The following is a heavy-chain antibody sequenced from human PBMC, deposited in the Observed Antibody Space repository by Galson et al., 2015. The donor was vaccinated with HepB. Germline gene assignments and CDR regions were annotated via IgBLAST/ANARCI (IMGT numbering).Heavy chain of an antibody. CDR2: IYPSDSDT. D-gene: IGHD6-19*01. Sequence: QSGAEVKQPGESLKISCKGSGYSFTSYWIAWVRQMPGKGLEWMGIIYPSDSDTTYSPSFQGQVTISADKSINTAYLQWSGLKASDSAMYYCARRLRISGWLNAFDFWGQGTMVTVSS. CDR3: ARRLRISGWLNAFDF. V-gene: IGHV5-51*01. CDR1: GYSFTSYW. J-gene: IGHJ3*01.